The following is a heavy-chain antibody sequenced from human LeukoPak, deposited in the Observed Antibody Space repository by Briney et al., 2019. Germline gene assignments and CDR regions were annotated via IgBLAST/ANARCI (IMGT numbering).Heavy chain of an antibody. CDR1: GGSFSGYY. Sequence: SEALSLTCAVYGGSFSGYYWSWIRQPPGKGLEWLGEINHSGSTNYNPSLKSRVTISVDTSKNQFSLKLSSVTAADTAVYYCARGKGYGSGSYSQGLDPWGQGTLVTVSS. D-gene: IGHD3-10*01. J-gene: IGHJ5*02. V-gene: IGHV4-34*01. CDR2: INHSGST. CDR3: ARGKGYGSGSYSQGLDP.